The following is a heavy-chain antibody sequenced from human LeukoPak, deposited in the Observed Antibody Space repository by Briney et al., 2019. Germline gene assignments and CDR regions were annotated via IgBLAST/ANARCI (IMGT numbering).Heavy chain of an antibody. CDR1: GFTFSSYS. J-gene: IGHJ4*02. Sequence: GGSLRLSCAASGFTFSSYSMNWVRRAPGKGLEWVSAISGSGGSTYYADSVKGRFTISRDNSKNTLYLQMNSLRAEDTAVYYCAKAGSVVVVPAAIDYWGQGTLVTVSS. CDR3: AKAGSVVVVPAAIDY. D-gene: IGHD2-2*02. CDR2: ISGSGGST. V-gene: IGHV3-23*01.